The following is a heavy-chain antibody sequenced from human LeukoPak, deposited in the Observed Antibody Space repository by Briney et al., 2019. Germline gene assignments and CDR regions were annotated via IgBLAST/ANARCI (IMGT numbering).Heavy chain of an antibody. Sequence: PGGSLRLSCAASGFTLDDYTMHWVRQAPGKGLEWVSFISWDGGSTYYADSVKGRFTISRDNSKNSLYLQMNSLRAEDTAVYYCARERSSVGGFDYWGQGTLVTVSS. CDR2: ISWDGGST. V-gene: IGHV3-43*01. CDR1: GFTLDDYT. J-gene: IGHJ4*02. D-gene: IGHD3-10*01. CDR3: ARERSSVGGFDY.